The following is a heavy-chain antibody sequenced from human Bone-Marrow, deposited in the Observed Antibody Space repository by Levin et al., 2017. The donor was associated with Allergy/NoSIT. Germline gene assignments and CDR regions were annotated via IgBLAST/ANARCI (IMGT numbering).Heavy chain of an antibody. D-gene: IGHD6-19*01. CDR1: KFPFSSYA. J-gene: IGHJ4*02. V-gene: IGHV3-30*03. CDR2: ISHDGSNK. CDR3: ARDQHSSGWNAADY. Sequence: GGSLRLSCAASKFPFSSYAMHWVRQAPGKGLEWVAGISHDGSNKYYADSVKGRFTISRDNSKNTLYLDMNSLRGEDTAVYVCARDQHSSGWNAADYWGQGTLVTVSS.